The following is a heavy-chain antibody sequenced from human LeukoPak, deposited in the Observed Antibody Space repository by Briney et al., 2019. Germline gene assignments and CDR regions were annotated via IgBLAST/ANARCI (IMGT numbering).Heavy chain of an antibody. J-gene: IGHJ4*02. CDR2: IWYDGSNK. CDR1: GFTFSSHA. V-gene: IGHV3-33*08. Sequence: PGGSLRLSCAASGFTFSSHAMSWVRQAPGKGLEWVAVIWYDGSNKYYADSVKGRFTISRDNSKNTLYLQMNSLRAEDTAVYYCARDPIYYDSSGLDYWGQGTLVTVSS. CDR3: ARDPIYYDSSGLDY. D-gene: IGHD3-22*01.